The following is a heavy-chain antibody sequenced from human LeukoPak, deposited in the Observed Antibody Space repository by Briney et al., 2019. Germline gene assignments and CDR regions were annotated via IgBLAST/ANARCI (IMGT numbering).Heavy chain of an antibody. J-gene: IGHJ4*02. V-gene: IGHV5-10-1*01. CDR2: IDPSDSYT. CDR3: ARYDPGYYYDSSGYQD. CDR1: GYSFTSYW. Sequence: GESLKISCKGSGYSFTSYWISWVRQMPGKGLEWMGRIDPSDSYTNYSPSFQGHVTISADKSIGTAYLQWSSLKASDTAMYYCARYDPGYYYDSSGYQDWGQGTLVTVSS. D-gene: IGHD3-22*01.